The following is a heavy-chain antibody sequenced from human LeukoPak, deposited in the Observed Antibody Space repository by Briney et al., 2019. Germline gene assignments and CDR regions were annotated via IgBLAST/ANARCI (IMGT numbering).Heavy chain of an antibody. CDR1: GYTFTSYG. V-gene: IGHV1-18*01. Sequence: GASVKVSCKASGYTFTSYGISWVRQAPGQGLEWMGWISAYNGNTNYAQKLQGSVTMTTDTSTSTAYMELRSLRSDDTAVYYCARANGYYDSSGYFPGYWGQGTLVTVSS. J-gene: IGHJ4*02. CDR2: ISAYNGNT. D-gene: IGHD3-22*01. CDR3: ARANGYYDSSGYFPGY.